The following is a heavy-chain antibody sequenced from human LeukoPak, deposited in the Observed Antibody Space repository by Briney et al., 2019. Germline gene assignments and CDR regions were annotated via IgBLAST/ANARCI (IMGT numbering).Heavy chain of an antibody. CDR1: GYSFTSNW. CDR2: IDPSDSYT. J-gene: IGHJ5*02. V-gene: IGHV5-10-1*01. Sequence: GESLKISCKGSGYSFTSNWISWVRQMPGKGLEWMGRIDPSDSYTNYSPSFQGHVTISADKFISTAYLQWSSLKASDTAMYYCARQPEGTWFDPWGQGTLVTVSS. D-gene: IGHD1-1*01. CDR3: ARQPEGTWFDP.